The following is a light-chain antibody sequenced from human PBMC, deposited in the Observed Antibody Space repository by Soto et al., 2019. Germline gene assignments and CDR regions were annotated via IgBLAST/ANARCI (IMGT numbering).Light chain of an antibody. CDR2: SNN. J-gene: IGLJ1*01. CDR1: SSNIGSNT. V-gene: IGLV1-44*01. CDR3: AAWDDSLNGFYV. Sequence: QSVLTQLPSASGTPGQGVTISCSGSSSNIGSNTVNWYQQLPGTAPKLLIYSNNQRPSGVPDRFSGSKSGTSASLAISGLQSEDEADYYCAAWDDSLNGFYVFGTGTKVTVL.